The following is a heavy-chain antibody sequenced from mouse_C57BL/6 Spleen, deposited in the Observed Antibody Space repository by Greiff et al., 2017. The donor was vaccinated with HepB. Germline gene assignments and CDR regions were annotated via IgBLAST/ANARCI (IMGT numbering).Heavy chain of an antibody. CDR1: GHNYSTYS. Sequence: QLKQPGAQLVRRGASGKLSLPSSGHNYSTYSLDWVTQRPGQGLEWIGNIYPSDSETHYNQKFKDKATLTVDKSSSTAYMQLSSLTSEDSAVYYCARSLNYYGSSLDYWGQGTTLTVSS. CDR2: IYPSDSET. V-gene: IGHV1-61*01. CDR3: ARSLNYYGSSLDY. D-gene: IGHD1-1*01. J-gene: IGHJ2*01.